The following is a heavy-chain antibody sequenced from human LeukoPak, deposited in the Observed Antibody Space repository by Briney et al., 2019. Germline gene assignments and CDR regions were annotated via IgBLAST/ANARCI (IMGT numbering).Heavy chain of an antibody. CDR2: IWYDGSNK. CDR1: GFTFSSYG. CDR3: ARELEIAVAGTLGY. D-gene: IGHD6-19*01. V-gene: IGHV3-33*01. Sequence: AGGSLRLSCAASGFTFSSYGMHWVRQAPGKGLEWVAVIWYDGSNKYYADSVKGRFTISRDNSKNTLYLQMKSLRAEDTAVYYCARELEIAVAGTLGYWGQGTLVTVSS. J-gene: IGHJ4*02.